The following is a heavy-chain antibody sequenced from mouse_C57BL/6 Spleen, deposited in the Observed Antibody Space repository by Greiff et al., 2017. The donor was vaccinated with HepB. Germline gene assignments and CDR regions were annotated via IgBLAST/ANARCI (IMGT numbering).Heavy chain of an antibody. CDR1: GFSLTSYA. Sequence: VKLVESGPGLVAPSQSLSITCTVSGFSLTSYAISWVRQPPGKGLEWLGVIWTGGGTNYNSALKSRLSISKDNSKSQVFLKMNSLQTDDTARYYCARNSLYYYGSSYDAMDYWGQGTSVTVSS. CDR3: ARNSLYYYGSSYDAMDY. J-gene: IGHJ4*01. CDR2: IWTGGGT. D-gene: IGHD1-1*01. V-gene: IGHV2-9-1*01.